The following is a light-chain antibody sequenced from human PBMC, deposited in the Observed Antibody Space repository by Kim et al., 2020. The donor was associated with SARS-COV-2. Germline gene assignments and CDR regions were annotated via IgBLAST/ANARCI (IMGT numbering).Light chain of an antibody. J-gene: IGLJ3*02. V-gene: IGLV2-11*03. CDR1: SRDVGGSNR. CDR2: DVS. CDR3: CSSAGTTQV. Sequence: PGQSVTISCTGTSRDVGGSNRVSWYQQNPGRAPKLMIYDVSKRPSGVPDRFSGSKSGNTASLTISGLQAEDEADYYCCSSAGTTQVFGGGTQLTVL.